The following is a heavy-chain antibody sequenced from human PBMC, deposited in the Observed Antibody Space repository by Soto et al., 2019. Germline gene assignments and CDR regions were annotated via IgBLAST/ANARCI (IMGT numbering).Heavy chain of an antibody. J-gene: IGHJ5*02. CDR1: GFTFTSYY. V-gene: IGHV1-46*01. CDR2: INPSGGST. Sequence: GASVKVSCKASGFTFTSYYMHWVRQAPGQGLEWMGIINPSGGSTSYAQKFQGRVTMTRDTSTSTVYMELSSLRSEDTAVYYCARDLRVSTVTTTDNWFDPWGQGTLVTVSS. D-gene: IGHD4-17*01. CDR3: ARDLRVSTVTTTDNWFDP.